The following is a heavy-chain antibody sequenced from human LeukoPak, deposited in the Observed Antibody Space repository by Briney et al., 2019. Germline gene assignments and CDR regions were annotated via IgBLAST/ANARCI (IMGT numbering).Heavy chain of an antibody. V-gene: IGHV3-23*01. CDR2: ISGGGGST. D-gene: IGHD6-13*01. CDR1: GFTFSSYA. CDR3: AKDQQIAAAGHDY. J-gene: IGHJ4*02. Sequence: GGSLRLSCAASGFTFSSYAMSWVRQAPGKGLEWVSTISGGGGSTYYADSVKGRFTISRDNSKNTLYLQMNSLRAEDTAVYYCAKDQQIAAAGHDYWGQGTLVTVSS.